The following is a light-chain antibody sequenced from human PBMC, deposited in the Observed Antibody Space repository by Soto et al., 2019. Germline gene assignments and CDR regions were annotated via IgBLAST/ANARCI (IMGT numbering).Light chain of an antibody. J-gene: IGKJ3*01. CDR1: QSVDRY. V-gene: IGKV3-15*01. CDR3: HQYNSWPRGT. Sequence: EVVLTQSPDTLSLSPGETATLSCRASQSVDRYVAWYQQKVGQAPRLLLYGASTRATGIPVRFRGSGSGTEFTLTISSLQSEDSAVYYCHQYNSWPRGTFGPGTKVEIK. CDR2: GAS.